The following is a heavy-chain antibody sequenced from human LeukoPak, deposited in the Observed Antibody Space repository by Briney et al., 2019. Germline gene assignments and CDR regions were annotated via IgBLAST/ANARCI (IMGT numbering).Heavy chain of an antibody. D-gene: IGHD2-21*01. V-gene: IGHV1-46*03. Sequence: RASVKVSCKASGYTFTSYYMHWVRQAPGQGLEWMGIINPSGGSTSYAQKFQGRVTMTRDTSTSTVYMELSSLRSEDTAVYYCARVYPCGGDCYTFDYWGQGTLVTVSS. CDR3: ARVYPCGGDCYTFDY. CDR2: INPSGGST. CDR1: GYTFTSYY. J-gene: IGHJ4*02.